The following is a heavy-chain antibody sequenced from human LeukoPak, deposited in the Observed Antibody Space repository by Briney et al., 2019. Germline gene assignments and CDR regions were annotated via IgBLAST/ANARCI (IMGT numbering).Heavy chain of an antibody. CDR2: ISRHGGST. CDR3: ARVGDVDYFDY. CDR1: GFTFSSYA. Sequence: SGGSLRLPCAASGFTFSSYAMHWVRQAPGKGLEYVSAISRHGGSTYYANSVKGRFTISRDNSKNTLYLLMGSLRAEDMAVYYCARVGDVDYFDYWGQGTLATVSS. J-gene: IGHJ4*02. V-gene: IGHV3-64*01. D-gene: IGHD3-16*01.